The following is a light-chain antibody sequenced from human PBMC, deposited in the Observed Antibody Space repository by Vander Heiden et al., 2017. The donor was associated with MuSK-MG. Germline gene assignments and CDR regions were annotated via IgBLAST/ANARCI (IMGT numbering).Light chain of an antibody. CDR3: QQYDSLPFT. CDR2: AAS. V-gene: IGKV1-33*01. J-gene: IGKJ4*01. Sequence: DIQMTQSPSSLSASVGDRVTITCQASHDISNYLNLYQQKPGKAPELLIYAASKLGTGVPSRFSGSGSGTDFTFTITSLQPEDVATYYCQQYDSLPFTFGGGTKVEIK. CDR1: HDISNY.